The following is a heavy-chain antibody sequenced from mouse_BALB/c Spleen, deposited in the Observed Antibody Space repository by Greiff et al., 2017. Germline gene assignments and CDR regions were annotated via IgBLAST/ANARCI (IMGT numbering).Heavy chain of an antibody. J-gene: IGHJ4*01. CDR3: ARTVWSYAMDY. CDR1: GFTFSSFG. Sequence: EVNVVESGGGLVQPGGSRKLSCAASGFTFSSFGMHWVRQAPEKGLEWVAYISSGSSTIYYADTVKGRFTISRDNPKNTLFLQMTSLRSEDTAMYYCARTVWSYAMDYWGQGTSVTVSS. D-gene: IGHD2-10*02. CDR2: ISSGSSTI. V-gene: IGHV5-17*02.